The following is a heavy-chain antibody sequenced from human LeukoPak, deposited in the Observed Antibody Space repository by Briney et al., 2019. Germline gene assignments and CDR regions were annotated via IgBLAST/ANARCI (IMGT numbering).Heavy chain of an antibody. J-gene: IGHJ6*02. V-gene: IGHV1-8*01. CDR1: GYTFTSYH. CDR3: ARSGYCSSTSCYADYYYYGMDV. D-gene: IGHD2-2*03. Sequence: ASAKVSCKASGYTFTSYHIDWVRQAPGQGPEWMGWMNAKSGHTGYAQKLEGRVTMTRDTSTNTAYMELSGLRSEDTAVYYCARSGYCSSTSCYADYYYYGMDVWGQGTTVTVSS. CDR2: MNAKSGHT.